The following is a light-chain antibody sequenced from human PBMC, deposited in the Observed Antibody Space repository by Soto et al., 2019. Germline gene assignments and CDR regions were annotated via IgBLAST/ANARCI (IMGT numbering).Light chain of an antibody. CDR3: QSYDSSLGVV. J-gene: IGLJ2*01. Sequence: QSVLTQPPSVSGVPGQRVTISCTGSSSNIGAGYDVHWYQQLPGTAPKLLIYGNSNRPSGVPDRFSGSKSGTSASLAITGLQAEDEADYYCQSYDSSLGVVFGGGTKVTVL. CDR2: GNS. V-gene: IGLV1-40*01. CDR1: SSNIGAGYD.